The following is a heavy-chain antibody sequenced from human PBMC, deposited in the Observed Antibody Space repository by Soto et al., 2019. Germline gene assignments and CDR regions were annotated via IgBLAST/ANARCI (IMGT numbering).Heavy chain of an antibody. CDR1: GFTFSNYA. D-gene: IGHD6-19*01. CDR2: LSGSGRST. CDR3: AKTRDAGIAVAGTNWFDP. Sequence: GGSLRLSCAASGFTFSNYAMNWVRQAPGKGLEWVSGLSGSGRSTNYADSVKGRFTISRDNSKNTLYLQMSSLRVEDTAVYYCAKTRDAGIAVAGTNWFDPWGQGTLVTV. V-gene: IGHV3-23*01. J-gene: IGHJ5*02.